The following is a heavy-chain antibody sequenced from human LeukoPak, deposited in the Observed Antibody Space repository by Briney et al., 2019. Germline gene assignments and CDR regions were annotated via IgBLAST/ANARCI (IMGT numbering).Heavy chain of an antibody. Sequence: PGGSLRLSCAASGFTFSIYGMHWVRQAPGKGLEWVAVIWYDGSNKYYADSVKGRFTISRDNSKNTLYLQMNSLRAEDTAVYYCARETPYCSSTSCYSPLRNWFDPWGQGTLVTVSS. CDR3: ARETPYCSSTSCYSPLRNWFDP. CDR2: IWYDGSNK. V-gene: IGHV3-33*01. CDR1: GFTFSIYG. D-gene: IGHD2-2*01. J-gene: IGHJ5*02.